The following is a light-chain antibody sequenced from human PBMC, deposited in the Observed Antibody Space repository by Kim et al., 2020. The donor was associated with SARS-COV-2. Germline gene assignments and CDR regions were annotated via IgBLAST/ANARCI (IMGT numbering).Light chain of an antibody. J-gene: IGKJ2*01. CDR2: AAS. CDR3: QQYDNWPRT. Sequence: SVSPGERATLSCRASQTVVSNLVWYQQKPGQAPRILIYAASIRATGVPARFSGSGTGTEFTLTISSLQSEDSAICYCQQYDNWPRTFGQGTKLEI. V-gene: IGKV3-15*01. CDR1: QTVVSN.